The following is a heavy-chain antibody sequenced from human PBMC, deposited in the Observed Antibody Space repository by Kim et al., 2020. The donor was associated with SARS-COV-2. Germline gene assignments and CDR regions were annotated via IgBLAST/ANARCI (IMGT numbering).Heavy chain of an antibody. J-gene: IGHJ3*02. CDR2: IYYSGST. D-gene: IGHD5-18*01. CDR3: ARHLGPNTAMGTDAFDI. Sequence: SETLSLTCTVSGGSISSSSYYWGWIRQPPGKGLEWIGSIYYSGSTYYNPSLKSRVTISVDTSKNQFSLKLSSVTAADTAVYYCARHLGPNTAMGTDAFDIWGQGTMVTVSS. V-gene: IGHV4-39*01. CDR1: GGSISSSSYY.